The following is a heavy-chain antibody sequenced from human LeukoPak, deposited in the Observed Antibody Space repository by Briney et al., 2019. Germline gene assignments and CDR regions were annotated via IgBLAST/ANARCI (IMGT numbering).Heavy chain of an antibody. V-gene: IGHV1-69*13. D-gene: IGHD3-22*01. CDR2: IIPIFGTA. CDR3: ARDHYDSSGLAPISKAAFDI. CDR1: GGTFSSYA. Sequence: SVKVSCTASGGTFSSYAISWVRQAPGQGLEWMGGIIPIFGTANYAQKFQGRVTITADESTSTAYMELSSLRSEDTAVYYCARDHYDSSGLAPISKAAFDIWGQGTMVTVSS. J-gene: IGHJ3*02.